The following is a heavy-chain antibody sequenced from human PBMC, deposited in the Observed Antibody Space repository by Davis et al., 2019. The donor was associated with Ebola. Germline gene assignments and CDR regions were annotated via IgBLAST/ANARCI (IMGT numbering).Heavy chain of an antibody. Sequence: GESLKISCAASGFTFSSYWMSWVRQAPGKGLEWVANIKQGGDEKYYVDSVKGRFIISRDDAKNSLYLQMNSLRAEDTAVYYCVRVYSGSYDLWGQGTLVTVSS. CDR3: VRVYSGSYDL. J-gene: IGHJ4*02. V-gene: IGHV3-7*01. D-gene: IGHD1-26*01. CDR1: GFTFSSYW. CDR2: IKQGGDEK.